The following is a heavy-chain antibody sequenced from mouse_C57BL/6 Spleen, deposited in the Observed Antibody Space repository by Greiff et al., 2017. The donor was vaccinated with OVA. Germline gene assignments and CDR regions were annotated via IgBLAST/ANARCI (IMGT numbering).Heavy chain of an antibody. Sequence: EVQLVESGEGLVKPGGSLKLSCAASGFTFSSYAMSWVRQTPEKRLEWVAYISSGGDYIYYADTVKGRFTISRDNARNTLYLQMSSLKSEDTARYYGTRDGYGTDWYFDGWGTGTTVTVSS. V-gene: IGHV5-9-1*02. CDR3: TRDGYGTDWYFDG. CDR1: GFTFSSYA. CDR2: ISSGGDYI. J-gene: IGHJ1*03. D-gene: IGHD1-1*01.